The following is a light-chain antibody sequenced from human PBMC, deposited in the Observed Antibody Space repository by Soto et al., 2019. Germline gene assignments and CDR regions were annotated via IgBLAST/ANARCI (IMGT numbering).Light chain of an antibody. CDR3: QQYGSSPQT. Sequence: EIVLTQSPGTLSLSPGERATLSCRASQIVTSSYLAWYQQKPGQAPRLLIYGGSSRATGIPDRFSGSGSGTDFTLTISRLEPEDFAVYYCQQYGSSPQTCGQGTKLEIK. CDR2: GGS. V-gene: IGKV3-20*01. J-gene: IGKJ2*01. CDR1: QIVTSSY.